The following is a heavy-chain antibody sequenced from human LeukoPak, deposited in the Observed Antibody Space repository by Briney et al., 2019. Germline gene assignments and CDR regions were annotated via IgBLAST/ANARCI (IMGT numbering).Heavy chain of an antibody. J-gene: IGHJ3*02. D-gene: IGHD3-10*01. CDR2: IYYSGST. CDR1: GGSISSSSYY. Sequence: KASETLSLTCTVSGGSISSSSYYWGWIRQPPGKGLEWIGSIYYSGSTYYNPSLKSRVTISVDTSKNQFSLKLSSVTAADTAVYYCARDSRGAFDIWGQGTMVTVSS. V-gene: IGHV4-39*07. CDR3: ARDSRGAFDI.